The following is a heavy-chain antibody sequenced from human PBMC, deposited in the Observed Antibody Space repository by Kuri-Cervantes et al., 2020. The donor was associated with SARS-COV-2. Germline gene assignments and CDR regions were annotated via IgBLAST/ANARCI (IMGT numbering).Heavy chain of an antibody. D-gene: IGHD3-10*01. CDR3: ATHAREGPKRGVNDNSFDI. CDR1: GFHFSGSA. J-gene: IGHJ3*02. Sequence: GESLKISCEVFGFHFSGSAIHWVRQASGKGLEWVGRVRGKANNYAIAYAASGKGRITLSRDDSKNMSYLQMNSLKTEDTAVYYCATHAREGPKRGVNDNSFDIWGQGTMVTVSS. V-gene: IGHV3-73*01. CDR2: VRGKANNYAI.